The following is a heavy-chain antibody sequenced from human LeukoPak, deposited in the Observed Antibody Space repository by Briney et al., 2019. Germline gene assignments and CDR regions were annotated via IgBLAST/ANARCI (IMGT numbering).Heavy chain of an antibody. V-gene: IGHV1-18*01. D-gene: IGHD6-6*01. Sequence: GASVKVSCKASGYTFTSYGIGWVRQAPGQGLEWMGWISAYNGNTNYAQKLQGRVTMTTDTSTSTAYMELRSLRSDDTAVYYCARERGSSSQDYYMDVWGKGTTVTVSS. J-gene: IGHJ6*03. CDR1: GYTFTSYG. CDR2: ISAYNGNT. CDR3: ARERGSSSQDYYMDV.